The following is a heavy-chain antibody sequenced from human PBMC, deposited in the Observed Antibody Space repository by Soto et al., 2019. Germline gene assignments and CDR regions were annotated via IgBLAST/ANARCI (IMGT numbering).Heavy chain of an antibody. D-gene: IGHD2-21*02. CDR2: FVSGGSI. CDR1: GFSVRTNY. J-gene: IGHJ4*02. CDR3: ARAGVTPDFFDY. V-gene: IGHV3-53*01. Sequence: PGVSLRLSCAASGFSVRTNYMSWVRQSPGKGLEWVSAFVSGGSIYYADSVKGRFIISRDDAKNTVYLQMNYLRAEDTAVYYCARAGVTPDFFDYWGQGTLVTVSS.